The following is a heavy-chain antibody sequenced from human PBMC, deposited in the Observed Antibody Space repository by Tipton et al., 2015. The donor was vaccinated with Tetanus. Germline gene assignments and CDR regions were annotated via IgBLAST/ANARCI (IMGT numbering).Heavy chain of an antibody. Sequence: SLRLSCAASGFTFSDYYMSWIRQAPGKGLEWVSGISGSGGSTYYADSVKGRFTISRDNSKNTLYLQMNSLRAEDTAVYYCAKGGTIMIWNYYFDSWGQGTLVTVSS. CDR1: GFTFSDYY. J-gene: IGHJ4*02. CDR2: ISGSGGST. D-gene: IGHD3-16*01. V-gene: IGHV3-23*01. CDR3: AKGGTIMIWNYYFDS.